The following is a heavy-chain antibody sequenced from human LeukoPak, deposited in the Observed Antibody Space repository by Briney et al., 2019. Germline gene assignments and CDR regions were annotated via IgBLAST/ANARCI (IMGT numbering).Heavy chain of an antibody. CDR3: ARDATVTTNWFDP. CDR1: GYTFTGYY. Sequence: ASVKVSCKASGYTFTGYYVHWVRQAPGQGLEWMGWINPNSGGTNYAQKFQGRVTMTRDTSISTAYMELSRLRSDDTAVYYCARDATVTTNWFDPWGQGTLVTVSS. J-gene: IGHJ5*02. CDR2: INPNSGGT. D-gene: IGHD4-11*01. V-gene: IGHV1-2*02.